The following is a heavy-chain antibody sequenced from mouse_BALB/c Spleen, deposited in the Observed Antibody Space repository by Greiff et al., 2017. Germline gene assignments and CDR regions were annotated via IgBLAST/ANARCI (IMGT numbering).Heavy chain of an antibody. CDR1: GYNFNSNY. J-gene: IGHJ3*01. D-gene: IGHD6-1*01. CDR2: IDPSNGGT. CDR3: RRSDCGFAY. Sequence: VQLQQSGAELVKPGASVKLSCTASGYNFNSNYMHWVKQRPGQGLEWIGRIDPSNGGTNFNKKFKSKATLAVDTSSSTAYLQLSSLTSEDSAVYCYRRSDCGFAYWGQGTMVTVSA. V-gene: IGHV1-53*01.